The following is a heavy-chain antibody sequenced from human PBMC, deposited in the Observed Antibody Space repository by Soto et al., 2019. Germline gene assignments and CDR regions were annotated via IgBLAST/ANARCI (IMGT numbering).Heavy chain of an antibody. D-gene: IGHD3-22*01. J-gene: IGHJ6*04. CDR1: GGSISSSSYY. CDR2: IYYSGST. V-gene: IGHV4-39*01. Sequence: SETLSLTCTVSGGSISSSSYYWGWIRQPPGKGLEGIGSIYYSGSTYYNPSLKSRVTISVDTSKNQFSLKLSSVTAADTAVYYCARGSGYYYGMDVWGEGTTVTVSS. CDR3: ARGSGYYYGMDV.